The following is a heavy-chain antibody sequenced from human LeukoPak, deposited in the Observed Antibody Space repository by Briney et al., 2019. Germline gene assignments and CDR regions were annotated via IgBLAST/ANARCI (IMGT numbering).Heavy chain of an antibody. CDR2: IYYSGRT. V-gene: IGHV4-61*08. J-gene: IGHJ6*02. Sequence: PSETLSLTCTVSGGSISSGGYYWSWIRQHPGKGLEWLGYIYYSGRTNYNPSLKSRVTISVDTSKNQFSLKLRSVTASDTAVYYCARLRGGSYAPDAYFYYGMDVWGQGTTVTVSS. CDR3: ARLRGGSYAPDAYFYYGMDV. CDR1: GGSISSGGYY. D-gene: IGHD1-26*01.